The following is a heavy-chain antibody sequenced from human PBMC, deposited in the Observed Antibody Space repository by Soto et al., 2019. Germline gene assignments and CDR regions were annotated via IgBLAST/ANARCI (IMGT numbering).Heavy chain of an antibody. CDR2: ISSSGSTI. CDR1: GFTFSSYE. CDR3: ARDNLEWLPTPLYYGMDV. J-gene: IGHJ6*02. Sequence: GGSLRLSCAASGFTFSSYEMNWVRQAPGKGLEWVSYISSSGSTIYYADSVKGRFTISRDNAKNSLYLQMNSLRAEDTAVYYCARDNLEWLPTPLYYGMDVWGQGTTVTVSS. V-gene: IGHV3-48*03. D-gene: IGHD3-3*01.